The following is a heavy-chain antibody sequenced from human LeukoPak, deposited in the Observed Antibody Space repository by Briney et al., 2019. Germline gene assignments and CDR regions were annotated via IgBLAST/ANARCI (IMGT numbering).Heavy chain of an antibody. D-gene: IGHD3-22*01. Sequence: SETLSLTCPVSDGSFSGYFWSWIRKPPGKGLQWIGEINHIGSTNYSPSLKSRVTISLDTSKNQFSLELRSVTAADTAVYYCARGRGVVVRDWFDFWGQGTLVTVSS. CDR1: DGSFSGYF. CDR2: INHIGST. CDR3: ARGRGVVVRDWFDF. J-gene: IGHJ5*01. V-gene: IGHV4-34*01.